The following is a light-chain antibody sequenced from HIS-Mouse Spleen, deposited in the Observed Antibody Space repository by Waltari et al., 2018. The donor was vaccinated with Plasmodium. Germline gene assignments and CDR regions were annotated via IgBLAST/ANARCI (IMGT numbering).Light chain of an antibody. V-gene: IGLV3-27*01. CDR2: KDS. Sequence: SYELTQPSSVSVSPGQTARITCSGDVLATKYARWFQQKPGQAPVLVIYKDSERPSGIPERFSGSSSGTTVTLTISGAQVEDEADYYCYSAADNKILVVFGGGTKLTVL. CDR1: VLATKY. CDR3: YSAADNKILVV. J-gene: IGLJ2*01.